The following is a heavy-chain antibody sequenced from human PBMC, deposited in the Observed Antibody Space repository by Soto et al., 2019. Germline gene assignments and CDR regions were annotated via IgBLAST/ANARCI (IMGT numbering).Heavy chain of an antibody. D-gene: IGHD1-7*01. CDR3: AREGYNWNYDAFDI. V-gene: IGHV4-34*01. J-gene: IGHJ3*02. CDR1: GGSFSGYY. CDR2: INRSGST. Sequence: SETLSLTCAVYGGSFSGYYWSWIRQPPGKGLEWIGEINRSGSTNYNPSLKSRVTISVDTSKNQFSLKLSSVTAADTAVYYCAREGYNWNYDAFDIWG.